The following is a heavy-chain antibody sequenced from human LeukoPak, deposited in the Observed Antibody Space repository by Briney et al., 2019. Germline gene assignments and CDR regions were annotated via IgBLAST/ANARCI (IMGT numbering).Heavy chain of an antibody. Sequence: GGSLRLSCAASGFTFRSYSMNWVRQAPGKGLEWVSSISSSSSSIYYADSVKGRFTVSRDNAKNSLYLQVNSLRAEGTAVYYCAKDLYYDSSGYTLGFFDYWGQGTLVTVSS. D-gene: IGHD3-22*01. CDR1: GFTFRSYS. CDR3: AKDLYYDSSGYTLGFFDY. CDR2: ISSSSSSI. V-gene: IGHV3-21*01. J-gene: IGHJ4*02.